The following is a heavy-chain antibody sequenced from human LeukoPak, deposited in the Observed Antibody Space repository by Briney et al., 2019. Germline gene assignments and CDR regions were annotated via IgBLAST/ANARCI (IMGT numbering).Heavy chain of an antibody. D-gene: IGHD2-2*01. Sequence: GSLRLSCTASGFTFSDYSMSWVRQAPGAGLEWVSAISPAGDSTTDADSVKGRFTISRDNSKSTLYLQMNGLTAEDTALYYCARRLVTAGITDFFDSWGQGTLVSVSS. CDR1: GFTFSDYS. V-gene: IGHV3-23*01. CDR2: ISPAGDST. CDR3: ARRLVTAGITDFFDS. J-gene: IGHJ4*02.